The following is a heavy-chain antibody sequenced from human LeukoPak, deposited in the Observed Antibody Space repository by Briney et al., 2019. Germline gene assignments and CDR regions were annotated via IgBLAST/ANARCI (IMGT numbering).Heavy chain of an antibody. D-gene: IGHD3-22*01. Sequence: KPSETLSLTCIVSGYSISSGYFWGWVRQPPGKGLEWIGSCYHSGSTDYNPSLKSRVSMSVDTSKNQFSLKLSSVTAADTAVYYCARDGRYYYDSSGYLNNWGQGILVTVSS. CDR2: CYHSGST. CDR3: ARDGRYYYDSSGYLNN. CDR1: GYSISSGYF. V-gene: IGHV4-38-2*02. J-gene: IGHJ4*02.